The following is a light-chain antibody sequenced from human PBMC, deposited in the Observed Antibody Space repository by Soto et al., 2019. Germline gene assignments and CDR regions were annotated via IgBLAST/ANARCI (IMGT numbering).Light chain of an antibody. CDR3: SSYTSSSTGYV. CDR1: SSDVGGYNY. Sequence: QSALTQPASVSGSPGQSITISCTGTSSDVGGYNYVSWYQQHPGKAPKLMIYDVSNRPSGVSNRFSGSKSGNTASLTISGLQAEDEAASYCSSYTSSSTGYVFGTGTKVTVL. V-gene: IGLV2-14*01. J-gene: IGLJ1*01. CDR2: DVS.